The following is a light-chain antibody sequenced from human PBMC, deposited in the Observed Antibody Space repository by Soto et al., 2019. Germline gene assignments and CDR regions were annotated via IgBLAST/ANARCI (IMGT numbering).Light chain of an antibody. CDR2: DVS. CDR1: SSDVGGYNH. CDR3: SSYTATRTVV. V-gene: IGLV2-14*03. Sequence: QSALTQPASVSGSPGQSITIACTGTSSDVGGYNHVSWYQVHPGKAPRLVIYDVSIRPPAVSDRFSGSNSGNTASLTISGLQAEDEADYYCSSYTATRTVVFGGGTKVTVL. J-gene: IGLJ3*02.